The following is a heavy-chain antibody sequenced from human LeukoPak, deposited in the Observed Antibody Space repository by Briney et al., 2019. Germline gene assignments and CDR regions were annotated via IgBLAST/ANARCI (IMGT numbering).Heavy chain of an antibody. CDR1: GFTFSSHA. J-gene: IGHJ6*02. CDR2: INIRSNGT. Sequence: GGSLRLSCAVSGFTFSSHAMNWVRQAPGKGLEWIAGINIRSNGTYYADSVKGLFTISRDDSKNTLYLQMNTLSVEDTAVYYCAKLLGTMWPMWGLDVWGQGTTVTVSS. CDR3: AKLLGTMWPMWGLDV. V-gene: IGHV3-23*01. D-gene: IGHD2-8*02.